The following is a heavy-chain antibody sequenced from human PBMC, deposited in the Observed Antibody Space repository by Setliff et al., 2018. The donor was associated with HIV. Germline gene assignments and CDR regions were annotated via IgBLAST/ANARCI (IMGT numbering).Heavy chain of an antibody. CDR2: IYPSDSDT. V-gene: IGHV5-51*01. CDR1: DYTFTTYW. CDR3: ARSPRDSSGWFGEGDY. Sequence: GESLKISCKALDYTFTTYWIAWVRQMPGKGLEWMGIIYPSDSDTRYSPSFQGQVTISADKSISTAYLQWNSLKASDTALYYCARSPRDSSGWFGEGDYWGQGTLVTVSS. J-gene: IGHJ4*02. D-gene: IGHD6-19*01.